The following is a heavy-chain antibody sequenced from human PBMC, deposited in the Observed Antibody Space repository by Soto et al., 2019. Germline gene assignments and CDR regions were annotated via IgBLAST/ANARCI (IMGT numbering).Heavy chain of an antibody. Sequence: QVQLVQSGAEVKKPGSSVKVSCKTSGGTFSTYSIVWVRQAPGEGLEWMGGIIPIFGTAHYAQKFRDRATIPADKSTNTAFMELSSLKFEATAIYYCASSSGNNYGVGTNYYFDYWGHGTLVTVSS. CDR3: ASSSGNNYGVGTNYYFDY. V-gene: IGHV1-69*06. D-gene: IGHD1-26*01. J-gene: IGHJ4*01. CDR1: GGTFSTYS. CDR2: IIPIFGTA.